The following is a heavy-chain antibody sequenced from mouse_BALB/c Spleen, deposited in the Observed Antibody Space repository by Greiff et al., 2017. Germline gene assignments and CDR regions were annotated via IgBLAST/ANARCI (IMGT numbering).Heavy chain of an antibody. J-gene: IGHJ2*01. V-gene: IGHV3-6*02. CDR3: ANYENYFDY. CDR1: GYSITSGYY. CDR2: ISYDGSN. D-gene: IGHD1-1*01. Sequence: EVQLVESGPGLVKPSQSLSLTCSVTGYSITSGYYWNWIRQFPGNKLEWMGYISYDGSNNYNPSLKNRISITRDTSKNQFFLKLNSVTTEDTATYYCANYENYFDYWGQGTTLTVSS.